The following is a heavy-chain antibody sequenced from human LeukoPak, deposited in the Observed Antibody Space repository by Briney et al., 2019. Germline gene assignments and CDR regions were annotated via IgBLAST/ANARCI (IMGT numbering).Heavy chain of an antibody. J-gene: IGHJ4*02. D-gene: IGHD3-22*01. CDR2: IRFDGTDT. V-gene: IGHV3-30*02. Sequence: PGGSLRLSCVASGFTFSNYGMHWVRQAPGKGLEWVALIRFDGTDTYYADSVKGRFTISRDNSKSTLYLQMNSLRAEDTAVYYCAKDRTIVVVPTYFDYWGQGTLVTVSS. CDR3: AKDRTIVVVPTYFDY. CDR1: GFTFSNYG.